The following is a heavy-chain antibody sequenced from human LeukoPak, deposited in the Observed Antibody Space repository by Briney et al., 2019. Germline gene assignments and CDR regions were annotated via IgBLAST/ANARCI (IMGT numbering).Heavy chain of an antibody. D-gene: IGHD1-26*01. CDR1: GGSISSGDYY. J-gene: IGHJ4*02. CDR3: ARGGGVVGATTWNY. Sequence: SETLSLTCTVSGGSISSGDYYWSWIRQPPGKGLEWIGYIYYSGSTDYNPSLKSRVTISVDTSKNQFSLKLSSVTAADTAVYYCARGGGVVGATTWNYWGQGTLVTVSS. CDR2: IYYSGST. V-gene: IGHV4-61*08.